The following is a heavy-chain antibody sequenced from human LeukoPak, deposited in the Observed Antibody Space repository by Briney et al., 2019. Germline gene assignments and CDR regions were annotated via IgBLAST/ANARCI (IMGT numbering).Heavy chain of an antibody. J-gene: IGHJ4*02. Sequence: ASVKVSCKASGYTFTGYYMHWVRQAPGQGLEWMGWINPNSGGTNYAQKFQGRVTMTRDTSISTAYMELSRLRSGDTAVYYCARDGEYGSGGYSTDYFDYWGQGTLVTVSS. D-gene: IGHD3-10*01. CDR1: GYTFTGYY. CDR2: INPNSGGT. V-gene: IGHV1-2*02. CDR3: ARDGEYGSGGYSTDYFDY.